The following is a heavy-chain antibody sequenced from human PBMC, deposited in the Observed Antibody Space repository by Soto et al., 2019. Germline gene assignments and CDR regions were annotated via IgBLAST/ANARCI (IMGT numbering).Heavy chain of an antibody. V-gene: IGHV3-30-3*01. CDR3: ARNDYGTYFFDY. J-gene: IGHJ4*02. CDR1: GFIFSHYA. D-gene: IGHD1-7*01. Sequence: GGSLRLSCAASGFIFSHYAVHWVRQAPGKGLEWVSIISYDGSKKYYADSVKGRFTISRDNSRNTLYLQLNSLRPEDTAVYYCARNDYGTYFFDYWGQGALVTVSS. CDR2: ISYDGSKK.